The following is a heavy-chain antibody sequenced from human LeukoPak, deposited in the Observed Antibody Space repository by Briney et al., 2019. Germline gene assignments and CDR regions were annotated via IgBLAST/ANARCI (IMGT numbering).Heavy chain of an antibody. Sequence: GRCLRLSCAAAGFSFSSHATRWVRQAPGKGLEWVSAISGSGGSTSHADSVKGRLTLSRDPSKNTLYLQMNRRTAEDRAVYYWAKASMRSMIVVASRNRFDYWGQGTLVTVSS. CDR3: AKASMRSMIVVASRNRFDY. D-gene: IGHD3-22*01. V-gene: IGHV3-23*01. CDR2: ISGSGGST. CDR1: GFSFSSHA. J-gene: IGHJ4*02.